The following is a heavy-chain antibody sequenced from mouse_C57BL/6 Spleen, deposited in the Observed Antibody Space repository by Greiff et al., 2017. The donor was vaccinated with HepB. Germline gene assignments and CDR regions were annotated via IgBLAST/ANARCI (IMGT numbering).Heavy chain of an antibody. CDR1: GFNIKDYY. J-gene: IGHJ1*03. V-gene: IGHV14-1*01. CDR3: TLTTVVARYFDV. D-gene: IGHD1-1*01. Sequence: DVQLQESGAELVRPGASVKLSCTASGFNIKDYYMHWVKQRPEQGLEWIGRIDPEDGDTEYAPKFQGKATMTADTSSNTAYLQLSSLTSEDTAVYYCTLTTVVARYFDVWGTGTTVTVSS. CDR2: IDPEDGDT.